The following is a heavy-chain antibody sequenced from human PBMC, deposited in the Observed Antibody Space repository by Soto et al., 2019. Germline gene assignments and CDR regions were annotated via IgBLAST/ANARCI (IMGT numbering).Heavy chain of an antibody. D-gene: IGHD6-13*01. CDR3: ARDPIQQLVGRYYYYGMDV. V-gene: IGHV3-66*01. CDR2: IYSGGST. Sequence: EVQLVESGGGLVQPGGSLRLSCAASGFIVSGSYMNWVRQGPGKGLEWVSVIYSGGSTYYADSVGGRFTISRDNSKNTLYLQMNGLRAEDTAVYYCARDPIQQLVGRYYYYGMDVWGQGTTVTVSS. J-gene: IGHJ6*02. CDR1: GFIVSGSY.